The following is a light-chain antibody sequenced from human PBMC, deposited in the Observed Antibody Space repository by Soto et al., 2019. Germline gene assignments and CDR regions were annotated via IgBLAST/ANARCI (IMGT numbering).Light chain of an antibody. J-gene: IGLJ1*01. Sequence: QSVLTQPPSVSGAPGQRVTVSCTGSSSNIGAGYDVHWYQQLPGTASKLLIYGNSNRPSGVPDRFSGSKSGTSASLAITGLQAEDEADYYCQSYDSSLSGYVFGTGTKDTVL. V-gene: IGLV1-40*01. CDR1: SSNIGAGYD. CDR3: QSYDSSLSGYV. CDR2: GNS.